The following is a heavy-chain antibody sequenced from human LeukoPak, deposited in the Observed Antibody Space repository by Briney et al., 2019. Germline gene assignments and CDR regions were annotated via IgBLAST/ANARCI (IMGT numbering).Heavy chain of an antibody. D-gene: IGHD4-17*01. J-gene: IGHJ4*02. CDR1: GYTFTGYY. Sequence: GASVKVSCKASGYTFTGYYMHWVRQAPGQGLEWMGWINPNSGGTNYAQKFQGRVTMTRDTSIGTAYMELSRLRSDDTAVYYCARDGTRDYGDYGGYWGQGTLVTVSS. CDR2: INPNSGGT. CDR3: ARDGTRDYGDYGGY. V-gene: IGHV1-2*02.